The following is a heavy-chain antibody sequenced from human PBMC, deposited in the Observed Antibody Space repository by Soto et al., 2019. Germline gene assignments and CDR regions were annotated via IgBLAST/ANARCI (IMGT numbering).Heavy chain of an antibody. CDR3: PRVGLSNKWTEALDV. CDR2: ISHDESNR. Sequence: QVQLVESGGGVVQPGRSLRLSCAASGFTFSSYAMHWVRQAPGRGLEWVAFISHDESNRLYADSVKGRFSISRDNSKNILYLQISSLRLEETAVYYCPRVGLSNKWTEALDVWGHGTTVTVSS. J-gene: IGHJ6*02. V-gene: IGHV3-30-3*01. CDR1: GFTFSSYA. D-gene: IGHD1-26*01.